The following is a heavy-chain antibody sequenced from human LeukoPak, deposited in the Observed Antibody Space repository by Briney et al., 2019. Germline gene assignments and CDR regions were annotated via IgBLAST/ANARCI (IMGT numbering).Heavy chain of an antibody. Sequence: PGRSLRLSCAASGFTFSSYAMSWVRQAPGKGLEWVSAISGSGGSTYYADSVKGRFTISRDNSKNTLYLQMNSLRAEDTAVYYCAKDPTRYYYGSDNWFDPWGQGTLVTVSS. V-gene: IGHV3-23*01. CDR3: AKDPTRYYYGSDNWFDP. CDR2: ISGSGGST. J-gene: IGHJ5*02. CDR1: GFTFSSYA. D-gene: IGHD3-10*01.